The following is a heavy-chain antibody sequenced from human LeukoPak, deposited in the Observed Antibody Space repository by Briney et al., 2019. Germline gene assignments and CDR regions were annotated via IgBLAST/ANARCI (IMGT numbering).Heavy chain of an antibody. CDR3: ARHRSKSKDV. CDR2: VSNDGNNK. J-gene: IGHJ6*02. D-gene: IGHD3-10*01. CDR1: GFTFRNYF. Sequence: GGSLSLSCAASGFTFRNYFMYWVRQAPGKGLEWVTVVSNDGNNKQYTNSVQAPFTISRDNSKNTLYPEMDSLRTEDTALYYCARHRSKSKDVWGQGTTVTVSS. V-gene: IGHV3-30-3*01.